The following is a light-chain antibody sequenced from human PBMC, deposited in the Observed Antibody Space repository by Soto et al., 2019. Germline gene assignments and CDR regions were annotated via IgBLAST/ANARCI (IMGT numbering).Light chain of an antibody. CDR3: HPYVDYPFS. CDR1: QSISSW. V-gene: IGKV1-5*01. CDR2: DAS. J-gene: IGKJ2*01. Sequence: DIQMTQSPSTLSASVGDRVTITCRASQSISSWLAWYQQKPGKAPTLLIFDASSLECGVPSRFSGSGSGTDLTLTISTLQPDDFASYYSHPYVDYPFSFGQGTK.